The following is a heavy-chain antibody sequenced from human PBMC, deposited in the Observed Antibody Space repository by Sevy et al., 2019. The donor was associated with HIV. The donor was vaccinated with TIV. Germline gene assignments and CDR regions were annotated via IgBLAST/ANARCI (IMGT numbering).Heavy chain of an antibody. J-gene: IGHJ3*02. CDR3: AGLYYDSSGPSGAFDI. CDR2: ISSNGGST. D-gene: IGHD3-22*01. CDR1: GFTFSSYA. V-gene: IGHV3-64*01. Sequence: GGSLRLSCAASGFTFSSYAMHWVRQAPGKGLEYVSAISSNGGSTYYANSVKGRFTISRDNSKNTLYLQMGSLRAEDMAVYYCAGLYYDSSGPSGAFDIWGQGTMVTVSS.